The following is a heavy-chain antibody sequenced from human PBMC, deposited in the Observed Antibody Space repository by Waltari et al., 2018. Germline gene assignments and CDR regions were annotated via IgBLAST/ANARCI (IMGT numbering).Heavy chain of an antibody. J-gene: IGHJ4*02. D-gene: IGHD6-25*01. Sequence: EVQLLESGGDLVQPGGSLRLSCAASGFTFSNYAMRWVRQAPGKELEWVSAISGSASSTYYADSVKGRFTISRDNSKNTLYLQMNSLRAEDTAVYYCARHSSAWPTYLDYWGQGTLVTVSS. CDR2: ISGSASST. CDR3: ARHSSAWPTYLDY. CDR1: GFTFSNYA. V-gene: IGHV3-23*01.